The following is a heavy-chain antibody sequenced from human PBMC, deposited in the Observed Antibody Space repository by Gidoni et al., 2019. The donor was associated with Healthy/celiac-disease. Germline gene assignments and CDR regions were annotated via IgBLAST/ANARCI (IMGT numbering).Heavy chain of an antibody. J-gene: IGHJ3*02. D-gene: IGHD3-16*01. V-gene: IGHV1-2*02. Sequence: QVQLVQSEAEVKKPGASVKVSCKASGYTFPGSSRHWVRQAPGQGLAWMGWINPNSGCTNYAKKYQGRVTMTRDTSISTAYMELSRLRSDDTAVYYCARDFRPRDYDRWGDAFDIWGQGTMVTVSS. CDR3: ARDFRPRDYDRWGDAFDI. CDR2: INPNSGCT. CDR1: GYTFPGSS.